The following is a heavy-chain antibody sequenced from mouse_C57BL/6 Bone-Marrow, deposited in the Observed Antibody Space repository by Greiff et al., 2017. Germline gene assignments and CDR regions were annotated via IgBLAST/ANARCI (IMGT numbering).Heavy chain of an antibody. V-gene: IGHV1-55*01. CDR1: GYTFTSYW. D-gene: IGHD2-3*01. CDR2: IYPGSGST. J-gene: IGHJ4*01. Sequence: QVQLQQPGAELVKPGASVKMSCKASGYTFTSYWITWVKQRPGPGLEWIGDIYPGSGSTNYTEKFKSKATLTVDTSSRTAYMQLSSLTSEDSAVYYCARPHGYYHYAMDYWGQGTSVTVSS. CDR3: ARPHGYYHYAMDY.